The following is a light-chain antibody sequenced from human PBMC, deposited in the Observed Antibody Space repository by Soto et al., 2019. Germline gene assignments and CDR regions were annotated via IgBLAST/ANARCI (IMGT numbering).Light chain of an antibody. J-gene: IGKJ1*01. V-gene: IGKV1-12*01. CDR3: QQGNSFPRT. Sequence: DIQMTQSPSSVFASVGDTVTIACRASQYIGTWLAWYQQKPGKAPNLLIYGSSTLQSGVPSRFTGSGSGTDFTLTITNLQPEDFATYFCQQGNSFPRTFSQGTKVEIK. CDR1: QYIGTW. CDR2: GSS.